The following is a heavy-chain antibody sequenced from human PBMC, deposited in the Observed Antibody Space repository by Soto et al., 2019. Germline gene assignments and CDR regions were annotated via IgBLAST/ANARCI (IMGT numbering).Heavy chain of an antibody. CDR2: ISPSGTT. CDR1: GGSFSNNY. D-gene: IGHD3-10*01. J-gene: IGHJ4*02. V-gene: IGHV4-34*01. Sequence: SETLSLTCAVYGGSFSNNYWTWFRQPPGKGLEWIGEISPSGTTKYIPSLKSRGTISVDTSRRQFFLKVTSVSAADTAVYYCATSLWFGTQPEIWGPGTLVTVSS. CDR3: ATSLWFGTQPEI.